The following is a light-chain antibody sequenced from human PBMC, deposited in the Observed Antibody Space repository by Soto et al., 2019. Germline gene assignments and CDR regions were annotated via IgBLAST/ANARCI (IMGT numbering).Light chain of an antibody. J-gene: IGKJ1*01. CDR3: QQYNSYWT. V-gene: IGKV1-5*03. Sequence: DIQMTQSPSTLSASVGDRVTITCRASQSISSWLAWYQQKPGKAPKLQIYKASSLESGVPSRFSGSGYGTEFTLTISGLQPDDFATYYCQQYNSYWTFGQGTKVDSK. CDR1: QSISSW. CDR2: KAS.